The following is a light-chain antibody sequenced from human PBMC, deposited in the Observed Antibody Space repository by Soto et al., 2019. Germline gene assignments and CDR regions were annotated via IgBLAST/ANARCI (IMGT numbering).Light chain of an antibody. V-gene: IGKV1-33*01. CDR2: DAS. Sequence: DIQMTQSPSSLSASVGNRVTITCQASQDIATYLNWYQQKPGKAPNLLIYDASNLETGVPSRFSGGGSGTHFTFAIRNVQPEDIARYYCKQYDNLPPTGTCSQGTKVDIK. J-gene: IGKJ1*01. CDR1: QDIATY. CDR3: KQYDNLPPTGT.